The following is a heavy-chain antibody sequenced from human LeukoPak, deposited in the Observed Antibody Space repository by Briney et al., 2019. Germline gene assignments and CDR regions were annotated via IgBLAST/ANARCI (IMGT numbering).Heavy chain of an antibody. D-gene: IGHD4-23*01. CDR3: TTGPVVTAGFDY. CDR2: IKSKTDGGTT. Sequence: GGSLRLSCAASGFTFSNAWMSWVRQAPGKGLEWAGRIKSKTDGGTTDYAAPVKGRFTISRDDSKNTLYLQMNSLKTEDTAVYYCTTGPVVTAGFDYWGQGTLVTVSS. J-gene: IGHJ4*02. CDR1: GFTFSNAW. V-gene: IGHV3-15*01.